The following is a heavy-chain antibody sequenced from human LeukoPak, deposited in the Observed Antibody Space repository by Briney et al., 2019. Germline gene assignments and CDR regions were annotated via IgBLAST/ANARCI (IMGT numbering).Heavy chain of an antibody. V-gene: IGHV3-23*01. Sequence: GGSLRLSCAASGFTFSSYAMSWVRQAPGKGLEWVSAISGSGGSTYYADSVKGRFTTSRDNSKNTLYLQMNSLRAEDTAVYYCAKSTYYYDSSGYYYSGPDDYWGQGTLVTVSS. D-gene: IGHD3-22*01. CDR3: AKSTYYYDSSGYYYSGPDDY. CDR2: ISGSGGST. J-gene: IGHJ4*02. CDR1: GFTFSSYA.